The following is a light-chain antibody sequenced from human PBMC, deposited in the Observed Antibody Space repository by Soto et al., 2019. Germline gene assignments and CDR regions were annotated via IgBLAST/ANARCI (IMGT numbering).Light chain of an antibody. J-gene: IGKJ4*01. CDR3: QQCKDWPLT. Sequence: EIVMRQFPATLSLSPGNRATLSCRASQSVSINLAWFQQKPGQAPRLLIYGASTRATGIPARFSGSGSGTEFTLTISSLQSEDFAVYYCQQCKDWPLTFGGGTKVDI. V-gene: IGKV3-15*01. CDR1: QSVSIN. CDR2: GAS.